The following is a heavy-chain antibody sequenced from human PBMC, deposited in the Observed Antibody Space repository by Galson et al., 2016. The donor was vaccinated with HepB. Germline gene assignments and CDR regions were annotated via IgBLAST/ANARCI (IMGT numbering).Heavy chain of an antibody. CDR1: GFTFSDYS. J-gene: IGHJ2*01. CDR3: ARDKRLLTPLWYVDL. Sequence: SLRLSCAASGFTFSDYSMYWVRQAPGKGLEWVTIIWYDGSDKFYAGSVKGRFTISRDNSKNTMFLQMNNLRAEDTAVYYCARDKRLLTPLWYVDLWGRGTPVTVSS. D-gene: IGHD2-21*02. V-gene: IGHV3-33*01. CDR2: IWYDGSDK.